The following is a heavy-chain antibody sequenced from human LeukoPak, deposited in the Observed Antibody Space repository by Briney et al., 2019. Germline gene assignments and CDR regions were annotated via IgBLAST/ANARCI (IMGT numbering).Heavy chain of an antibody. D-gene: IGHD4-23*01. Sequence: ASVKVSCKASGYTFTRNDINWVRQATGQGLEWMGWMNPNSGNTGYAQKFRGRVTITRNTSISTAYMELSSLRSEDTAVYYCARVPTKISTVVTRWFDPWGQGTLVTVSS. CDR1: GYTFTRND. CDR3: ARVPTKISTVVTRWFDP. J-gene: IGHJ5*02. CDR2: MNPNSGNT. V-gene: IGHV1-8*03.